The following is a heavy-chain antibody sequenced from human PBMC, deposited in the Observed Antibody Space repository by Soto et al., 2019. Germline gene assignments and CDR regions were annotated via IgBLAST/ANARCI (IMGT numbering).Heavy chain of an antibody. D-gene: IGHD5-12*01. CDR3: AKHSGYDHYYGMDV. V-gene: IGHV3-23*01. J-gene: IGHJ6*02. CDR1: IFSFDIYA. Sequence: EVQLLESGGGLVQPWGALRLTCAASIFSFDIYAMGWFRQAPGKGLGWAPATTGGGGTAFYAGSVKGRFTISRDNSKNTLYLQMNTLRAEDTAVYYCAKHSGYDHYYGMDVWGQGTTVTVSS. CDR2: TTGGGGTA.